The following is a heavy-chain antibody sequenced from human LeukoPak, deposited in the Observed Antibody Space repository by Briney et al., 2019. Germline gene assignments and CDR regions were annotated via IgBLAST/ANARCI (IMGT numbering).Heavy chain of an antibody. D-gene: IGHD2-2*01. V-gene: IGHV1-18*01. CDR2: ISAYNGNT. J-gene: IGHJ5*02. Sequence: GSVKVSCKASGYSFTSYGISWVRQAPGQGLEWMGWISAYNGNTNYAQKLQGRVTMTTDTSTSTAYMELRSLRSDDTAVYYCARDTHQGWFDPWGQGTLVTVSS. CDR3: ARDTHQGWFDP. CDR1: GYSFTSYG.